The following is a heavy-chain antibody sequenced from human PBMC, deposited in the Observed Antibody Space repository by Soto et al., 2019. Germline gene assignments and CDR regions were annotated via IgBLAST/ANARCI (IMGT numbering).Heavy chain of an antibody. D-gene: IGHD3-9*01. CDR1: GYIFTGYH. CDR3: ARDARGTRGFDEMDI. Sequence: ASVKVSCTASGYIFTGYHIHWVRQDPGRGLEWMGWINPNSGDTEYAQNFQGRVTMTRDTSFNLVYMEMSGLMSDDTAVYYCARDARGTRGFDEMDIWGQGTTVTVSS. J-gene: IGHJ6*02. CDR2: INPNSGDT. V-gene: IGHV1-2*02.